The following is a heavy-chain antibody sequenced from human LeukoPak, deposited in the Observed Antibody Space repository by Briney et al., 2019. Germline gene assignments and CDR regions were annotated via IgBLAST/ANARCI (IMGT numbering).Heavy chain of an antibody. CDR2: IYHSGST. CDR1: GDSITTYY. J-gene: IGHJ4*02. Sequence: PSETLSLTCTVSGDSITTYYWSWIRQPPGKGLEWIGYIYHSGSTNYNPSLKSRVSISVDTSKNQFSLKLSSVTAADTAVYYCARRGYCAYGPHPFDYWGQGTLVIVSS. D-gene: IGHD5-12*01. CDR3: ARRGYCAYGPHPFDY. V-gene: IGHV4-59*08.